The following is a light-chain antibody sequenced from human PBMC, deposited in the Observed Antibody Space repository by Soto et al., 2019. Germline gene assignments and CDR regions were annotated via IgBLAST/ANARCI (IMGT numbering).Light chain of an antibody. Sequence: EIVLTQSPGTLSLSPGERATLSCRASQSVSRSYLAWCQQKPGQAPRLLIYGASSRATGIPDRFSGSGSGTDFTLTISRLEPEDFAVYYCQQYGRSPPTFGQGTRLEIK. J-gene: IGKJ5*01. CDR2: GAS. CDR3: QQYGRSPPT. CDR1: QSVSRSY. V-gene: IGKV3-20*01.